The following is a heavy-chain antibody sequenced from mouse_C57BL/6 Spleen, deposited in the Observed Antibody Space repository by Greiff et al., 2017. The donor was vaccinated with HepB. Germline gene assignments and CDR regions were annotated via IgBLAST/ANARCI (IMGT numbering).Heavy chain of an antibody. Sequence: EVQLVESGGGLVKPGGSLKLSCAASGFTFSDYGMHWVRQAPEKGLEWVAYISSGSSTIYYADTVKGRFTIARDNAKNTLFLQMTSLRSEDTAMYYWAAGYNPFDVWGTGTTVTVSS. CDR3: AAGYNPFDV. CDR2: ISSGSSTI. D-gene: IGHD1-2*01. J-gene: IGHJ1*03. V-gene: IGHV5-17*01. CDR1: GFTFSDYG.